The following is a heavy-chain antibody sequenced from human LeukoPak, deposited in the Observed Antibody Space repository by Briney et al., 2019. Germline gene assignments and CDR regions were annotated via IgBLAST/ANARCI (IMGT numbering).Heavy chain of an antibody. Sequence: GRSLRLSCAASGFTFSGYGMHWVRQAPGKGLEWVAVIWYDGSNKYYADSVKGRFTISRDNSKNTLYLQMNSLRAEDTAVYYCARDRLKLSYSSTIGDYWGQGALVTVSS. CDR2: IWYDGSNK. CDR1: GFTFSGYG. J-gene: IGHJ4*02. D-gene: IGHD6-13*01. CDR3: ARDRLKLSYSSTIGDY. V-gene: IGHV3-33*01.